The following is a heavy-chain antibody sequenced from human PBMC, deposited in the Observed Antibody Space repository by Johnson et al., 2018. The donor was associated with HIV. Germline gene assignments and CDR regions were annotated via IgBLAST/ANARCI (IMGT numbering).Heavy chain of an antibody. J-gene: IGHJ3*02. Sequence: EVQLVESGGGLVQPGGSLRLSCAASGFTFSSYDMHWVRQATGKGLEWVLAIGTAGDTYYPGSVKGRFTISRENAKNSLYLQMNSLRAEDTAVYYCARDHEAVPGAFDIWGQGTMVTVSS. CDR2: IGTAGDT. D-gene: IGHD1-1*01. CDR1: GFTFSSYD. V-gene: IGHV3-13*01. CDR3: ARDHEAVPGAFDI.